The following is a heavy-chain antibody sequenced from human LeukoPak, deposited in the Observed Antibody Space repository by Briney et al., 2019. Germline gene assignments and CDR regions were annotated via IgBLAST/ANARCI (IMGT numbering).Heavy chain of an antibody. V-gene: IGHV3-48*03. D-gene: IGHD6-13*01. Sequence: GGSLRLSCAASGFTFSSYEMNWVRQAPGRGLEWVSYISSSGSTRYYADSVKGRFTISRDNAKNSLYLQMNSLRAEDTVLYYCGGLSRSWNYYYHMDVWGKGTTVTVSS. CDR1: GFTFSSYE. J-gene: IGHJ6*03. CDR2: ISSSGSTR. CDR3: GGLSRSWNYYYHMDV.